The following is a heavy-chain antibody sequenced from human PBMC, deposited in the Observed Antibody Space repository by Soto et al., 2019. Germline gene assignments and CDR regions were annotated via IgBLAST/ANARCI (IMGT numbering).Heavy chain of an antibody. J-gene: IGHJ6*02. CDR2: IYHSGST. V-gene: IGHV4-30-2*01. CDR3: ARGYPGRDIVLVPAAISPYYYGMDV. D-gene: IGHD2-2*01. Sequence: PSETLSLTCAVSGGSISSGGYSWSWIRQPPGKGLEWIGYIYHSGSTYYNPSLKSRVTISVDRSKNQFSLKLSSVTAADTAVYYCARGYPGRDIVLVPAAISPYYYGMDVWGQGTTVTVSS. CDR1: GGSISSGGYS.